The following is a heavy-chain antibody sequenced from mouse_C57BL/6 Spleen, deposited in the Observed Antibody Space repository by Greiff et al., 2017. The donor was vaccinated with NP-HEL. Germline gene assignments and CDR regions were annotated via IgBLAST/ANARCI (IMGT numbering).Heavy chain of an antibody. D-gene: IGHD1-1*01. J-gene: IGHJ1*03. CDR2: IYPRSGNT. CDR3: ARVYGSSPYWYFDV. Sequence: QVQLQQSGAELARPGASVKLSCKASGYTFTSYGISWVKQRTGQGLEWIGEIYPRSGNTYYNEKFKGKATLTADKSSSTAYMELRSLTSEDSAVYFGARVYGSSPYWYFDVWGTGTTVTVSS. V-gene: IGHV1-81*01. CDR1: GYTFTSYG.